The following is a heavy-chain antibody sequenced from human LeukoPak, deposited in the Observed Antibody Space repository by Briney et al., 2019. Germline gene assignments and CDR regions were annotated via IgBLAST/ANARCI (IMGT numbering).Heavy chain of an antibody. CDR3: ARYGGHTDFDY. Sequence: ASVKVSCKASGYTFTNYYTHLVRLAPGQGLEWMGWTHPNNGGTTYAQKFQGRVTMTRDTSINTAYMELNSVTSHDTAVYYCARYGGHTDFDYWGQGTLVTVSS. CDR1: GYTFTNYY. CDR2: THPNNGGT. J-gene: IGHJ4*02. V-gene: IGHV1-2*02. D-gene: IGHD4-23*01.